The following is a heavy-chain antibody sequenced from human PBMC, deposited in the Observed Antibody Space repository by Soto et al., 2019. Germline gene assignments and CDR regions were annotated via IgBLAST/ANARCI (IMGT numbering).Heavy chain of an antibody. CDR3: AKLIQLWLYTSDY. CDR1: GFTFSSYS. V-gene: IGHV3-48*01. CDR2: ISSSSSTI. Sequence: GSLRLSCAASGFTFSSYSMNWVRQAPGKGLEWVSYISSSSSTIYYADSVKGRFTISRDNAKNSLYLQMNSLRAEDTAVYYCAKLIQLWLYTSDYWGPRPLVTV. D-gene: IGHD5-18*01. J-gene: IGHJ4*02.